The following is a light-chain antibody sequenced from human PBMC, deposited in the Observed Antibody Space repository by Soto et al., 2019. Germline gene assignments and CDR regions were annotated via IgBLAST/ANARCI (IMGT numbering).Light chain of an antibody. CDR2: DIF. J-gene: IGKJ4*01. Sequence: EILLTQSPASLSLSPGERVTLSCRASQSVVNTLAWYQQRPGQAPRLLIYDIFNRVPGVPPRFSGSGYGTDFSLTISSLEPEDFAVYYCQQRESWPLTYGGGTKV. V-gene: IGKV3-11*01. CDR3: QQRESWPLT. CDR1: QSVVNT.